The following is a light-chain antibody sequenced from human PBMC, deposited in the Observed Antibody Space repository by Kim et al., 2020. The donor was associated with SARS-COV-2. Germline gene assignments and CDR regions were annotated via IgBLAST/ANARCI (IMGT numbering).Light chain of an antibody. V-gene: IGLV3-19*01. CDR1: SLRSYY. CDR2: GRN. Sequence: SSELTQDPAVSVALGQTVRITCQGDSLRSYYATWYQQRPRQAPVLVIYGRNNRPSGIPDRFSGSSSGNTASLTISGAQAEDEADFYCQSRDSGGNVPFGGGTQLTVL. J-gene: IGLJ2*01. CDR3: QSRDSGGNVP.